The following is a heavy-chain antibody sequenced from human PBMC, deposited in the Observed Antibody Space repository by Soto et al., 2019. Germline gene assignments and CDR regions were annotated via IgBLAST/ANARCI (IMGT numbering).Heavy chain of an antibody. CDR1: GFTFSSYA. CDR3: AKLITLVSRWESFDY. V-gene: IGHV3-23*01. J-gene: IGHJ4*02. D-gene: IGHD3-10*01. Sequence: PGGSLRLSCAASGFTFSSYAMSWVRQAPGKGLEWVSAISGSGGSTYYADSVKGRFTISRDNSKNTLYLQMNSLRAEDTAVYYCAKLITLVSRWESFDYWGQGTLVTVSS. CDR2: ISGSGGST.